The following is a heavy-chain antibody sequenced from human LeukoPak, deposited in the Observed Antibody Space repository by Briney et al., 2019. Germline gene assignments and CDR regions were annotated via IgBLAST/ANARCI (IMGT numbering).Heavy chain of an antibody. D-gene: IGHD2-21*02. V-gene: IGHV1-69*05. CDR2: IIPIFGTA. J-gene: IGHJ4*02. Sequence: GASVKVSCKASGGTFSSYAISWVRQAPGQGLEWMGGIIPIFGTANYAQKFQDRVTITTDESTSTAYMELSSLRSEDTAVYYCAREEVLYCGGDCYGGGGFDYWGQGTLVTVSS. CDR1: GGTFSSYA. CDR3: AREEVLYCGGDCYGGGGFDY.